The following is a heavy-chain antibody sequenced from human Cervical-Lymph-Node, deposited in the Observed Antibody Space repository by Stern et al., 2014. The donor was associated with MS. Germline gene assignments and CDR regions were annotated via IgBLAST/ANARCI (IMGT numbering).Heavy chain of an antibody. Sequence: VQLVESGGGVVQPGRSLRLSCAASGFSFSSYAMHWGRQAPGKGLGWVALIWYDGSNPYYADSVTGRFTISRDNFKNTLYLQMNSLRAEDTAVYYCASAYSSSHYYFDYWGQGTLVTVSS. CDR2: IWYDGSNP. CDR3: ASAYSSSHYYFDY. V-gene: IGHV3-33*01. D-gene: IGHD6-13*01. CDR1: GFSFSSYA. J-gene: IGHJ4*02.